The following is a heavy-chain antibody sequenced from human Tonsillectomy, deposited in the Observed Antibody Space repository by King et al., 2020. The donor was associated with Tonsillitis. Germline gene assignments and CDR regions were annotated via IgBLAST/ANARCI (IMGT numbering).Heavy chain of an antibody. CDR3: ARARWLVPDFDY. D-gene: IGHD6-19*01. CDR2: IYYSGST. CDR1: GGSISSYY. V-gene: IGHV4-59*01. Sequence: VQLQESGPGLVKPSETLSLTCTVSGGSISSYYWSWIRQPPGKGLEWIGYIYYSGSTNYNPSLKSRVTISVDTSKNQFSLKLSSVTAADTAVYYCARARWLVPDFDYWGQGTLVTVSS. J-gene: IGHJ4*02.